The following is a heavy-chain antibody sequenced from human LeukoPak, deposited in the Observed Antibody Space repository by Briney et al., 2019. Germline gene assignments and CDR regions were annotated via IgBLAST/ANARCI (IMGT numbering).Heavy chain of an antibody. Sequence: SETLSLTCTVSGVPISSSSYYWVWIRQPPGKGLEWIGSIDYSENTYSNPSLKSRVTISLDTSKDQFSLKLSSVTAADTAVYYCARAYYYDYVWGSYRAPFDYWGQGTLVTVSS. V-gene: IGHV4-39*07. D-gene: IGHD3-16*02. CDR1: GVPISSSSYY. CDR3: ARAYYYDYVWGSYRAPFDY. CDR2: IDYSENT. J-gene: IGHJ4*02.